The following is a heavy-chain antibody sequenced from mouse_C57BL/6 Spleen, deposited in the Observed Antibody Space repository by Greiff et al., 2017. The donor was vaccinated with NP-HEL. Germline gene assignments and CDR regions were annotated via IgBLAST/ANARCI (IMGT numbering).Heavy chain of an antibody. D-gene: IGHD2-4*01. Sequence: QVQLQQSDAELVKPGASVKISCKVSGYNFTDHTIHWMKQRPEQGLEWIGYIYPRDVSTKYNEKFKGKATLTADKSSSTAYMQLNSLTSEDSAVYFCANYDYDGNYFDYWGQGTTLTVSS. V-gene: IGHV1-78*01. J-gene: IGHJ2*01. CDR2: IYPRDVST. CDR3: ANYDYDGNYFDY. CDR1: GYNFTDHT.